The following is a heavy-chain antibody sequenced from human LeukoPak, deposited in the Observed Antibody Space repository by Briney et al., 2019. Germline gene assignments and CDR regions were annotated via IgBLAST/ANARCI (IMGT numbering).Heavy chain of an antibody. CDR2: ISSSSSYI. D-gene: IGHD5-12*01. CDR1: GFTFSSYS. V-gene: IGHV3-21*01. Sequence: GGSLRLSCAASGFTFSSYSMNWVRQAPGKGLEWVSSISSSSSYIYYADSVKGRFTISRDNAKNSLYLQMNSLRAEDTAVYYCARDLYSGYDSGLDYWGQGTLDTVSS. CDR3: ARDLYSGYDSGLDY. J-gene: IGHJ4*02.